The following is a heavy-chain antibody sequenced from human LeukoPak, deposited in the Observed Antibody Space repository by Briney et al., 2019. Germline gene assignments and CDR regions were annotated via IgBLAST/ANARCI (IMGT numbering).Heavy chain of an antibody. D-gene: IGHD2-8*01. CDR2: INSDGSST. V-gene: IGHV3-74*01. CDR3: ARCGNGYYFDY. Sequence: GGSLRLSCAASGFTFSNYWMHWVRQAPGKGLVWVSRINSDGSSTRYADSVKGRFTISRDNAKNTLYLQMNSLRAEDTAVYYCARCGNGYYFDYWGQGTLVTVSS. CDR1: GFTFSNYW. J-gene: IGHJ4*02.